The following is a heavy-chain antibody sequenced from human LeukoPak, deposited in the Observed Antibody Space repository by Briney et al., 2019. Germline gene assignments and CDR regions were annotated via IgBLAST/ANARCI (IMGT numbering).Heavy chain of an antibody. CDR1: GGSFSGYY. CDR2: INHSGST. V-gene: IGHV4-34*01. Sequence: SETLSLTCAVYGGSFSGYYWSWIRQPPGKGLEWIGEINHSGSTNYNPSLKSRVTISVDTSKNQFSLKLSSVTAADTVVYYCARLRKITMVRGGLDYWGQGTLVTVSS. D-gene: IGHD3-10*01. J-gene: IGHJ4*02. CDR3: ARLRKITMVRGGLDY.